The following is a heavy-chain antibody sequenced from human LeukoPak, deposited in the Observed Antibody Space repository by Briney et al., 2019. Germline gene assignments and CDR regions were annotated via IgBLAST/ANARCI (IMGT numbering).Heavy chain of an antibody. J-gene: IGHJ3*02. D-gene: IGHD1-7*01. CDR1: GFTFSSYS. Sequence: PGGSLRLSCAASGFTFSSYSMNWVRQAPGKGLEWVSSISSSSSYIYYADSVKGRFTISRDNAKNSLYLQMNSLRAEDTAVYYCAREWEENPADRELHAFDIWGQGTMVTVSS. CDR3: AREWEENPADRELHAFDI. V-gene: IGHV3-21*01. CDR2: ISSSSSYI.